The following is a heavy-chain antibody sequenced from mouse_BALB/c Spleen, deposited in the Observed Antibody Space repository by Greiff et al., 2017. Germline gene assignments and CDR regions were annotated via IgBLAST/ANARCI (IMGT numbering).Heavy chain of an antibody. V-gene: IGHV1S81*02. CDR2: INPSNGGT. Sequence: VQLQQSGAELVKPGASVKLSCKASGYTFTSYYMYWIKQRPEQGLERIGEINPSNGGTNYNEKFKSKATLTVDKSSSTAYMQLSSLTSEDSAVYYCARGGINGGFAYWGQGTLVTVSA. CDR1: GYTFTSYY. D-gene: IGHD1-1*01. J-gene: IGHJ3*01. CDR3: ARGGINGGFAY.